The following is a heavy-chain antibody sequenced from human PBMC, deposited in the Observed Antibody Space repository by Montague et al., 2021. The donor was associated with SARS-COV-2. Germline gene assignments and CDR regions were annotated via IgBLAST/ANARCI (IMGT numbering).Heavy chain of an antibody. V-gene: IGHV4-61*01. CDR3: ARDHWPITIFGVVTRYGMDV. Sequence: SETLSLTCTVSGGSVSSGSYYWSWIRQPPGKGLEWIGYIYYSGSTNYNPSLKSRVTISVDTSKNQFSLKLSSVTAADTAVYYCARDHWPITIFGVVTRYGMDVWGQGTTVTVSS. D-gene: IGHD3-3*01. J-gene: IGHJ6*02. CDR1: GGSVSSGSYY. CDR2: IYYSGST.